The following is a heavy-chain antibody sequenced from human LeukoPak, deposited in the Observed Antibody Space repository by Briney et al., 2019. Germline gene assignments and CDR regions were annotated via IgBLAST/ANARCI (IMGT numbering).Heavy chain of an antibody. CDR1: GGSISSGSYY. V-gene: IGHV4-61*02. J-gene: IGHJ4*02. CDR3: ARDQPIKGFDY. Sequence: PSETLSLTCTVSGGSISSGSYYWSWIRQPAGKGLEWIGRIYTSGSTNYNPSLKSRITISVDTSKNQFSLKLSSVTAADTAVYYCARDQPIKGFDYWGQGTLVTVSS. CDR2: IYTSGST.